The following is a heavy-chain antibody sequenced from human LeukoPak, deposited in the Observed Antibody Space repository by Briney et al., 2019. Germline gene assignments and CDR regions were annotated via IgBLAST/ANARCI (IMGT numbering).Heavy chain of an antibody. CDR3: ARSRDTAMVTVGYNY. D-gene: IGHD5-18*01. V-gene: IGHV1-2*02. J-gene: IGHJ4*02. CDR2: INPNSGGT. Sequence: ASVKVSCKASGYSLASFGLNWVRQAPGQGLEWMGWINPNSGGTNYAQKFQGRVTMTRDTSISTAYMELSRLRSDDTAVYYCARSRDTAMVTVGYNYWGQGTLVTVSS. CDR1: GYSLASFG.